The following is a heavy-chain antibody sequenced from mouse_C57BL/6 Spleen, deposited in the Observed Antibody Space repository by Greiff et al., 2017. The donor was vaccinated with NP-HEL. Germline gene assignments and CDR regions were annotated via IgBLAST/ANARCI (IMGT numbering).Heavy chain of an antibody. Sequence: VQLKESGAELVKPGASVKLSCTASGFNIKDYYMHWVKQRTEQGLEWIGRIDPEDGETKYAPKFQGKATITADTSSNTAYLQLSSLTSEDTAVYYCARSIITTVVANYFDYWGQGTTLTVSS. J-gene: IGHJ2*01. CDR1: GFNIKDYY. CDR2: IDPEDGET. CDR3: ARSIITTVVANYFDY. V-gene: IGHV14-2*01. D-gene: IGHD1-1*01.